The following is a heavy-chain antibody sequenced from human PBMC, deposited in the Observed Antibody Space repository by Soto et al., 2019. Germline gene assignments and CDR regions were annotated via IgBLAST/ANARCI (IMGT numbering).Heavy chain of an antibody. CDR1: GYSFSFYG. CDR2: INPSAGNR. Sequence: ASVKVSCKASGYSFSFYGINWVRQAPGQGLEWMGWINPSAGNRNFAQKFEDRVTMTTATSTNTVFLELRSLKSDDTAIYYCARDRLRGYDSSGFYSWGQGTTVTVSS. CDR3: ARDRLRGYDSSGFYS. D-gene: IGHD3-22*01. V-gene: IGHV1-18*01. J-gene: IGHJ4*02.